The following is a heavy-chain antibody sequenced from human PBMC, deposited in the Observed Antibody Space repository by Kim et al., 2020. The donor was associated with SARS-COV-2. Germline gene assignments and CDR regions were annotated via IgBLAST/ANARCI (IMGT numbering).Heavy chain of an antibody. CDR3: AKETLGGAMYY. J-gene: IGHJ4*02. Sequence: TYYADSVKGRFTISRDNSKNSLYLQMNSLRTEDTALYYCAKETLGGAMYYWGQGTLVTVSS. D-gene: IGHD3-16*01. V-gene: IGHV3-43*01. CDR2: T.